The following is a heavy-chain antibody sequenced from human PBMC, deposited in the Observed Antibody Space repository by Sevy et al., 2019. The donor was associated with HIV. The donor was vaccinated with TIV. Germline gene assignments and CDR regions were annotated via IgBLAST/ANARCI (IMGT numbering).Heavy chain of an antibody. V-gene: IGHV3-48*03. J-gene: IGHJ4*02. CDR3: ARDLPPSATTVAHFDY. Sequence: GGSLRLSCAASGFIFSSFEMNWVRQAPGKGLEWVSYISNSGSTIYYSDSVKGRFTISRDNAKNSLYLQMNSLRVEDTAVYYCARDLPPSATTVAHFDYWGRGTLVTVSS. CDR1: GFIFSSFE. CDR2: ISNSGSTI. D-gene: IGHD4-17*01.